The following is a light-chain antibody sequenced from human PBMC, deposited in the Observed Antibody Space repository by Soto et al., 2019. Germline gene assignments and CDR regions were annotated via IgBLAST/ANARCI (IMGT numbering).Light chain of an antibody. Sequence: GERVTITCRASQSISSWLAWYQQKPGKAPKLLIYDASSLESGVPSRFSGSGSGTEFTLTISSLQPDDFATYYCQQYNSYSRTFGPGTKVDIK. CDR1: QSISSW. CDR3: QQYNSYSRT. J-gene: IGKJ3*01. CDR2: DAS. V-gene: IGKV1-5*01.